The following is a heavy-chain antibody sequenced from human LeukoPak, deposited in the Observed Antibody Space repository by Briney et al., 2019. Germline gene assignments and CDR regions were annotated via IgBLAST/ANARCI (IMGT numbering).Heavy chain of an antibody. Sequence: ASVKVSCKASGYTFTGYYMHWVRQAPGQGLEWMGIINPSGGSTSYAQKFQGRVTMTRDMSTSTVYMELSSLRSEDTAVYYCARDSQNQWFGEAHYYYYYMDVWGKGTTVTVSS. J-gene: IGHJ6*03. CDR2: INPSGGST. V-gene: IGHV1-46*01. CDR3: ARDSQNQWFGEAHYYYYYMDV. CDR1: GYTFTGYY. D-gene: IGHD3-10*01.